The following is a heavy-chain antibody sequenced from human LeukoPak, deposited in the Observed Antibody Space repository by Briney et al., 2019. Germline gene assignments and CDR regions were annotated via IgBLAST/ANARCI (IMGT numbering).Heavy chain of an antibody. Sequence: PGRSLRLSCAASGFTFSSYAMHWVRQAPGKGLEWVAVISYDGSNKYYADSVKGRFTISRDNSKNSLYLQMNSLRAEDTAVYYCARIKGSTLPISYMDVWGKGTTVTVSS. CDR2: ISYDGSNK. CDR3: ARIKGSTLPISYMDV. J-gene: IGHJ6*03. D-gene: IGHD6-13*01. CDR1: GFTFSSYA. V-gene: IGHV3-30*04.